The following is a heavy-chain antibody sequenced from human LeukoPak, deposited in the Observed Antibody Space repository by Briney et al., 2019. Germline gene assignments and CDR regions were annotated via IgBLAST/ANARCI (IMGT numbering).Heavy chain of an antibody. CDR3: ARVTNGSGKNWFDP. D-gene: IGHD3-10*01. Sequence: GASVKVSCKASGYTFTGYYMHWVRQAPGQGLEWMGWINPNHGDTNYAQKFQDRVSMTRDTSISTAYMHLSRLRSADTAVYYCARVTNGSGKNWFDPWGQGTLVTVSS. CDR2: INPNHGDT. CDR1: GYTFTGYY. J-gene: IGHJ5*02. V-gene: IGHV1-2*02.